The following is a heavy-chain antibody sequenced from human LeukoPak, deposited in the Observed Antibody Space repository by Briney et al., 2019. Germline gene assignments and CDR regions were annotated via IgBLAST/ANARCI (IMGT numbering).Heavy chain of an antibody. J-gene: IGHJ4*02. D-gene: IGHD4-23*01. CDR2: IYPGDSDT. Sequence: GESLKISCKGSGYSFTNYWIGWVRQMPGKGLEWMGIIYPGDSDTRYSPSFQGQVTLSADKSITTAYLQWSSLKASDTAIYFCARRGGNSGGFYSDFWGQGTLVTVSS. V-gene: IGHV5-51*01. CDR1: GYSFTNYW. CDR3: ARRGGNSGGFYSDF.